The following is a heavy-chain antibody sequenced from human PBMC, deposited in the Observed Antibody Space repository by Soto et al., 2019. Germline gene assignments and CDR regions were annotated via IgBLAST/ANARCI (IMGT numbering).Heavy chain of an antibody. CDR1: GGSISSRSYY. J-gene: IGHJ4*02. V-gene: IGHV4-39*01. CDR2: IYYSGST. Sequence: SSETLSLTCTVSGGSISSRSYYWGWIRQPPGKGLEWIGSIYYSGSTYYNPSLKSRVTLSVDTSKNQFSLKLSSVTAADTAVYYCARQRYYDSSGYYSDYWGQGTLVTVSS. D-gene: IGHD3-22*01. CDR3: ARQRYYDSSGYYSDY.